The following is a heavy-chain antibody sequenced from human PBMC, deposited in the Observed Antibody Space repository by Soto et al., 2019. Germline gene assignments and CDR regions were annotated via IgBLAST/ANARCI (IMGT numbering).Heavy chain of an antibody. CDR2: IDARNGGT. V-gene: IGHV1-2*02. CDR1: GYTITAYY. D-gene: IGHD1-26*01. Sequence: GASVKVSCKASGYTITAYYIHWVRQAPGQGLEWMGWIDARNGGTVYAQKFQGRVTMTRDTSISTVYMDLSGLGSDDTALYFCARDDYGIYPYWGQGSLVTVSS. J-gene: IGHJ4*02. CDR3: ARDDYGIYPY.